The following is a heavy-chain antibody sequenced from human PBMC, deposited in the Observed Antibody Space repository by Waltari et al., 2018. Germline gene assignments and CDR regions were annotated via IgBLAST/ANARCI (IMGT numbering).Heavy chain of an antibody. V-gene: IGHV3-48*03. CDR3: ARDRAVVAARVFDY. CDR2: ISSSGSTI. J-gene: IGHJ4*02. CDR1: GLTCSSYE. Sequence: EVQLVESGGGLVQPGGSLRRSCAASGLTCSSYELSWVRQAPGKGLEWVSYISSSGSTIYYADSVKGRFTISRDNATNSLYLQMNSLRAEDTAVYYCARDRAVVAARVFDYWGQGTLVTVSS. D-gene: IGHD2-15*01.